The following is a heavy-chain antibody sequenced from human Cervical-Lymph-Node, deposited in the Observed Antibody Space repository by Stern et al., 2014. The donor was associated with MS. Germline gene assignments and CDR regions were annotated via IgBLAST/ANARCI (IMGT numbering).Heavy chain of an antibody. Sequence: EVQLLESGGGLVQPGGSLRLSCAVSGFPVRSNYMSWVRPLPGKGLEWVSAIYGDDATYYADSVKGRFTISRDDSKNTVFLQMNSLRAEDTAVYYCARDQVGAVGRANYGMDDWGQGTTVTVSS. CDR2: IYGDDAT. CDR1: GFPVRSNY. D-gene: IGHD1-26*01. V-gene: IGHV3-66*01. J-gene: IGHJ6*02. CDR3: ARDQVGAVGRANYGMDD.